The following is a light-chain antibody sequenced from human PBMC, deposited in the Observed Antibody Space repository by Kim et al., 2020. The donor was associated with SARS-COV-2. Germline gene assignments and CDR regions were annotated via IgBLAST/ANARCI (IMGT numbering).Light chain of an antibody. CDR1: QGISNY. J-gene: IGKJ1*01. CDR3: QKYDRAPWT. V-gene: IGKV1-27*01. Sequence: DIQMTQSPSSLSASVGDRVTITCRASQGISNYLAWYQQKPEKVPKLLIYAASTLQSGVSSRFSGSGSGTDFSLTISSLQPEDVAGYYCQKYDRAPWTFGQGTKVDIK. CDR2: AAS.